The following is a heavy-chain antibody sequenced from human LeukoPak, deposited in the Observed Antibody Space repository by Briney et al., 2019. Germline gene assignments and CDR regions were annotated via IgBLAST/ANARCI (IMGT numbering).Heavy chain of an antibody. CDR3: ARDGYYYGSGSYLPD. J-gene: IGHJ4*02. D-gene: IGHD3-10*01. V-gene: IGHV1-46*01. CDR1: GYTFTSYY. Sequence: ASVKVSCKASGYTFTSYYMHWVRQAPGQGLEWMGIINPSGGSTSYAQKFQGRATMTRDTSTSTVYMELSSLRSEDTAVYYCARDGYYYGSGSYLPDWGQGTLVTVSS. CDR2: INPSGGST.